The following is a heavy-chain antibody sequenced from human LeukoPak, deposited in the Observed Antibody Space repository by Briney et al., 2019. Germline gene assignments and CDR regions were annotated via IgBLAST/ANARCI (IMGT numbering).Heavy chain of an antibody. D-gene: IGHD5-18*01. J-gene: IGHJ5*02. Sequence: SETLSLTCTVSGVSISSYYWSWLRQPPGKGLEWIGYIYYSGSTNYNPSLKSRVTISVDTSKNQFSLKLSSVTAADTAVYYCARYSYADWFDPWGQGTLVTVSS. CDR3: ARYSYADWFDP. V-gene: IGHV4-59*01. CDR2: IYYSGST. CDR1: GVSISSYY.